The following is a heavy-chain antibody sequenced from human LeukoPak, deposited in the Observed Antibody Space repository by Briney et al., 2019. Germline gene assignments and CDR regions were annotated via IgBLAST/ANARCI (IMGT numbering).Heavy chain of an antibody. CDR3: ARHARSRDGDLYYFDY. J-gene: IGHJ4*02. CDR2: IYYSGST. V-gene: IGHV4-39*01. Sequence: SSETLSLTCTVSGGSISSRSYYWGWIRQPPGKGLEWIGSIYYSGSTYYNPSLKSRVTISVDTSKNQFSLKLSSVTAADTAVYYCARHARSRDGDLYYFDYWGQGTLVTVSS. CDR1: GGSISSRSYY. D-gene: IGHD5-24*01.